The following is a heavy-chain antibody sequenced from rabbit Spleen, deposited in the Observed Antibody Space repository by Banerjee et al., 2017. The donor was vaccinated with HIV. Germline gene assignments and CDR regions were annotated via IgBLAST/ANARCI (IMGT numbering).Heavy chain of an antibody. CDR3: ARDKELAIWGYEFDL. Sequence: QQLVESGGGLVKPGASLTLTCKASGFSFSSGYDMCWVRQAPGKGLEWIACIYNGDIGSRTYYATWAKGRFTISKTSTTVTLQMTSLTAADTATYFCARDKELAIWGYEFDLWGPGTLVTV. CDR1: GFSFSSGYD. J-gene: IGHJ4*01. CDR2: IYNGDIGSRT. D-gene: IGHD3-1*01. V-gene: IGHV1S40*01.